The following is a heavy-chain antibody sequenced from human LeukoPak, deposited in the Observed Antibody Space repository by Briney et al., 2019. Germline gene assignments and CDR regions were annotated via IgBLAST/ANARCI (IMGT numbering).Heavy chain of an antibody. CDR1: GGSFSGYY. V-gene: IGHV4-34*01. Sequence: SETLSLTCAVYGGSFSGYYWRWIRQPPGKGLEWIGEINHSGSTNYNPSLKSRVTISVDTSKNQFSLKLSSVTAADTAVYYCARARGFGYSYGYYFDYWGQGTLVTVSS. CDR3: ARARGFGYSYGYYFDY. J-gene: IGHJ4*02. D-gene: IGHD5-18*01. CDR2: INHSGST.